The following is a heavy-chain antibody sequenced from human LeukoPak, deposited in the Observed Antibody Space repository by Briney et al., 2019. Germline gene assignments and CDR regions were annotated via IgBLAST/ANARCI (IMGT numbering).Heavy chain of an antibody. CDR2: INHSGST. D-gene: IGHD3-16*01. V-gene: IGHV4-34*01. CDR1: GGSFSGYY. Sequence: SETLSLTCAVYGGSFSGYYWGWIRQPPGKGLEWIGEINHSGSTNYNPSLKSRVTISVDTSKNQFSLKLSSVTAADTAVYYCARGGNRRLDYWGQGTLVTVSS. J-gene: IGHJ4*02. CDR3: ARGGNRRLDY.